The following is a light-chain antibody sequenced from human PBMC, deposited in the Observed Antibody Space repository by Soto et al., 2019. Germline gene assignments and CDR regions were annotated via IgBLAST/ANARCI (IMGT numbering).Light chain of an antibody. CDR3: QQYGSSPRT. CDR1: QSVSTNS. V-gene: IGKV3-20*01. Sequence: EIVLTQSPGTLSSSPGERATLSCRASQSVSTNSFAWYQQRPGQAPRLLIYGASSRPTGIQDRFSGSASGADVTLTISRVLPEDRAEYHCQQYGSSPRTFGEGTKVEIK. CDR2: GAS. J-gene: IGKJ1*01.